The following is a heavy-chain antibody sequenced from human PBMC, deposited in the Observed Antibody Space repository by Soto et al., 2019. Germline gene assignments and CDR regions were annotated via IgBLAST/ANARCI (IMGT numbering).Heavy chain of an antibody. V-gene: IGHV1-2*02. D-gene: IGHD3-9*01. CDR2: LSPTTGGT. Sequence: ASVTVSCKTSGNTLTSFYIHWVRQAPGQGLEWVGRLSPTTGGTNYAQHFQGRVTVTWDMSTFTAYMELSSLIYEDTAVYYCAGPPGYVTDWYYFDTWGQGTQVTVSS. CDR1: GNTLTSFY. CDR3: AGPPGYVTDWYYFDT. J-gene: IGHJ4*02.